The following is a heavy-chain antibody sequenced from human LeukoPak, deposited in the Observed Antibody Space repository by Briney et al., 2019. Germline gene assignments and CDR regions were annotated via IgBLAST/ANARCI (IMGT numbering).Heavy chain of an antibody. CDR3: ARDRRYFDWRTPFGY. D-gene: IGHD3-9*01. J-gene: IGHJ4*02. Sequence: GASVKVSCKASGYTFTSYGISWVRQAPGQGLEWMGWISAYNGNTNYAQKLQGRVTMTTDTSTSTAYMELRSLRSDDTAVYYCARDRRYFDWRTPFGYWGQGTLVTVSS. V-gene: IGHV1-18*01. CDR1: GYTFTSYG. CDR2: ISAYNGNT.